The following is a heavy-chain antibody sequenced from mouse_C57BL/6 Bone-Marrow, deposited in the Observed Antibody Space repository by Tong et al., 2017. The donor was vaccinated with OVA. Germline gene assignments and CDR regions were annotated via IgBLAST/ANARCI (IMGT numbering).Heavy chain of an antibody. CDR3: DGYYYFDY. CDR1: EYEFPSHD. J-gene: IGHJ2*01. V-gene: IGHV5-2*01. CDR2: INSDGGST. Sequence: EVQLQESGGGLVQPGESLKLSCESNEYEFPSHDMSWVRKTPEKRLELVAAINSDGGSTYYPDTMERRFIISRDNTKKTLYMQMSSVRSEDTDLYYRDGYYYFDYWGQGTTLTVSS. D-gene: IGHD2-3*01.